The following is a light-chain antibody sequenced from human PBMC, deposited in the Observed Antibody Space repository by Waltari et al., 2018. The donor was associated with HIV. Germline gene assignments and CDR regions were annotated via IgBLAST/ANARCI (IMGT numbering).Light chain of an antibody. CDR3: SSYTSSSTLV. Sequence: QSALTQPASVSGSPGQSITISCAGTGSDVGGYKLVSWYQHHPCKAPKLMIYEISNRPVGVSKRFGGSKSGKPASLTISGRQSEDEADYSCSSYTSSSTLVFGGGTKRTVL. J-gene: IGLJ2*01. CDR1: GSDVGGYKL. CDR2: EIS. V-gene: IGLV2-14*02.